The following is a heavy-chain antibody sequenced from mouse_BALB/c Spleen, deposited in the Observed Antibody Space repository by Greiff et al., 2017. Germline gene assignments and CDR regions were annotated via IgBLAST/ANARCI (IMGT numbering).Heavy chain of an antibody. D-gene: IGHD2-3*01. CDR2: INSNGGST. CDR1: GFTFSSYG. V-gene: IGHV5-6-3*01. Sequence: DVHLVESGGGLVQPGGSLKLSCAASGFTFSSYGMSWVRQTPDKRLELVATINSNGGSTYYPDSVKGRFTISRDNAKNTLYLQMSSLKSEDTAMYYCARDDGYPSYYAMDYWGQGTSVTVSS. J-gene: IGHJ4*01. CDR3: ARDDGYPSYYAMDY.